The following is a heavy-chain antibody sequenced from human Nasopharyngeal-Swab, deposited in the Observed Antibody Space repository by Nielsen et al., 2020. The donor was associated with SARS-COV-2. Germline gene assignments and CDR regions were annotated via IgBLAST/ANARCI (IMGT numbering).Heavy chain of an antibody. CDR3: VRSSSWYYFDY. D-gene: IGHD6-13*01. J-gene: IGHJ4*02. V-gene: IGHV4-39*01. CDR2: IYYNGNT. CDR1: GASIAYITFY. Sequence: SETLSPTCTVSGASIAYITFYWGWIRQPPGKGLEWIGYIYYNGNTYQNPSLKSRLTISVDKSKNQFSLQLSSVTAANTAVYYCVRSSSWYYFDYWAQGTQVTVSS.